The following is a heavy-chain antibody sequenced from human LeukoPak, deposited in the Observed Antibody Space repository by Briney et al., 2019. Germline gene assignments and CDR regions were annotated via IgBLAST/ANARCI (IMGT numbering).Heavy chain of an antibody. D-gene: IGHD2-2*01. CDR1: GFIFSDYY. CDR3: TRPPRTAAVLYYYYYMDV. CDR2: ISNSGNTI. J-gene: IGHJ6*03. V-gene: IGHV3-11*01. Sequence: GGSLRLSCAVSGFIFSDYYMTWIRQAPGKGLEWIAYISNSGNTIYYTDSVRGRFTISRENAKNSLYPQMNSLRAEDTAVYYCTRPPRTAAVLYYYYYMDVWGKGTTVTVSS.